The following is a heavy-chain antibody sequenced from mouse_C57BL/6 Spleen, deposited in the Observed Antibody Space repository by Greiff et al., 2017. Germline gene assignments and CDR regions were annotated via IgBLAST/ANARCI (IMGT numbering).Heavy chain of an antibody. CDR1: GYAFSSSW. CDR3: AREIYYDYDGYYFDY. V-gene: IGHV1-82*01. CDR2: IYPGDGDT. D-gene: IGHD2-4*01. Sequence: VNVVESGPELVKPGASVKISCKASGYAFSSSWMNWVKQRPGKGLEWIGRIYPGDGDTNYNGKFKGKATLTADKSSSTAYMQLSSLTSEDSAVYFCAREIYYDYDGYYFDYWGQGTTLTVSS. J-gene: IGHJ2*01.